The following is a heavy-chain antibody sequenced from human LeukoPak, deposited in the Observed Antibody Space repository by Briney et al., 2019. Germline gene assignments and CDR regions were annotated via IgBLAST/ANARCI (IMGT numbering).Heavy chain of an antibody. CDR3: IADVPSDIYPLDY. CDR1: GFTFRDFA. V-gene: IGHV3-15*01. Sequence: KPGGSLRLSCAASGFTFRDFAIYWVRQAPGKGLEWVGRVKSKADGETTDYASPVRGRFTISREDSENTLYLQMNSLKTEDTAVYYCIADVPSDIYPLDYWGQGSLVTVSS. J-gene: IGHJ4*02. D-gene: IGHD2-21*02. CDR2: VKSKADGETT.